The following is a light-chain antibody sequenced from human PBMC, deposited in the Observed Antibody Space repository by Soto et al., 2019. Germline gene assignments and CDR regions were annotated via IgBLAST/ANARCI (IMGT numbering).Light chain of an antibody. CDR1: KSVSSN. J-gene: IGKJ5*01. CDR2: GAS. Sequence: ETVMTQSPATLSVFPGERAALSCRASKSVSSNLAWYKQKPGQAPRLLIYGASTRATDIPTSFSGSGSETEFTLTINSLQSENCAVYYSQQSIKLPPACGQRTRLDI. V-gene: IGKV3-15*01. CDR3: QQSIKLPPA.